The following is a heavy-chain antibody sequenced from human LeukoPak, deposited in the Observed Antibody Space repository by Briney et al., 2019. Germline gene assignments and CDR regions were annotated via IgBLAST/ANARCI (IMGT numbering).Heavy chain of an antibody. Sequence: SETLSLTCTVSGGSISSYYWSWIRQPPGKGLEWIGYIYYSGSTNYNPSLKSRVTISVDTSKNQFSLKLSSVTAADTAVYYCARSQDYDSSGYYYGLDGRDFDYWGQGTLVTVSS. CDR3: ARSQDYDSSGYYYGLDGRDFDY. CDR1: GGSISSYY. CDR2: IYYSGST. V-gene: IGHV4-59*01. J-gene: IGHJ4*02. D-gene: IGHD3-22*01.